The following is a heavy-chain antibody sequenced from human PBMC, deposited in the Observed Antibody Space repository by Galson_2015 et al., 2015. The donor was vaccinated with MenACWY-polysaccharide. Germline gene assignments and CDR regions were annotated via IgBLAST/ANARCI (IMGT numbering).Heavy chain of an antibody. V-gene: IGHV3-7*01. CDR2: IKKDGSEK. CDR3: ARGHYGMDV. CDR1: GFTCSNYW. Sequence: SLRLSCAASGFTCSNYWMTWVRQAPGKGLEWVDNIKKDGSEKYYVDSVKGRFTISRENALYLQMNSLRAEDTAVYFCARGHYGMDVWGQGTTVTVSS. J-gene: IGHJ6*02.